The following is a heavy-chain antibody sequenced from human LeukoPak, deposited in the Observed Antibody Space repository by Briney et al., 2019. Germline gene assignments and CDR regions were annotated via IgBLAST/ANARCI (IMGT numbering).Heavy chain of an antibody. J-gene: IGHJ4*02. Sequence: GGSLRLSCAASGFTFSSYAMSWVRQAPGKGLEWVGFIASKTYGGTAEYAASVKGRFTISRDNSKSIAYLQMNSLKTEDTAVYFCSRDQTPYYWGQGTLVTVSS. CDR1: GFTFSSYA. V-gene: IGHV3-49*04. CDR2: IASKTYGGTA. CDR3: SRDQTPYY.